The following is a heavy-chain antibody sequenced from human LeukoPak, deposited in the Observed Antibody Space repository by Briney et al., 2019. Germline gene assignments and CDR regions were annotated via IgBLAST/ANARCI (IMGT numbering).Heavy chain of an antibody. V-gene: IGHV1-24*01. CDR3: ATSNAGQQQLVWDAFDI. D-gene: IGHD6-13*01. Sequence: ASVKVSCKVSGYTLTELSMHWVRQAPGKGLEWMGGFDPEDGETIYAQKFQGRVTMTEDTSTDTAYMELSSLRSEDTAVYYCATSNAGQQQLVWDAFDIWGQGTMVTVSS. CDR1: GYTLTELS. J-gene: IGHJ3*02. CDR2: FDPEDGET.